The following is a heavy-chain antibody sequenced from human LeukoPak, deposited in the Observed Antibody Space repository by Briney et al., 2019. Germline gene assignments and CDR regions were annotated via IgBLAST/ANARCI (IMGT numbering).Heavy chain of an antibody. D-gene: IGHD3-10*01. CDR2: SHNDGNSV. J-gene: IGHJ4*02. V-gene: IGHV3-74*01. Sequence: GGSLRLSCAASGFDFSRYWMHWVRPVPGKEVVWVSHSHNDGNSVSYADSVKGRFTVSRDNAKNTLYLQMNRLRAEDTAVYYCVRHNYGYDYWGQGTQVTVSS. CDR1: GFDFSRYW. CDR3: VRHNYGYDY.